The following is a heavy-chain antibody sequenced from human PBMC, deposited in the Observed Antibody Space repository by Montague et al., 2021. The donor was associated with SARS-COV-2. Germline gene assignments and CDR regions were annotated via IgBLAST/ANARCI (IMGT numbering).Heavy chain of an antibody. CDR1: GGSITTDIYY. J-gene: IGHJ2*01. Sequence: SETLSLTCTVSGGSITTDIYYWGWIRQPPGKGLEWIGSISYSWSTYYXPSLKSRVTMSVDTSKNQFSLVLISLTATDTAVYYRARHVDTFGGNCRNWYFDLWGRGTLVTVSS. CDR3: ARHVDTFGGNCRNWYFDL. D-gene: IGHD4-23*01. V-gene: IGHV4-39*01. CDR2: ISYSWST.